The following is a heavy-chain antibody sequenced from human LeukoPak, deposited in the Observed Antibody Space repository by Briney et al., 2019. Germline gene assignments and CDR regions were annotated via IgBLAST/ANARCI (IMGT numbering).Heavy chain of an antibody. D-gene: IGHD6-6*01. J-gene: IGHJ6*03. CDR1: RFTFSNYW. V-gene: IGHV3-7*04. CDR2: IKQDASEK. Sequence: GGSLRLSCAASRFTFSNYWMNLVRQAPGKGLEWVANIKQDASEKYYVDSVRGRFTISRGNAKNSLYLQMDSLRGEDRAVYFCARGVAALMDVWGKGTTVTVSS. CDR3: ARGVAALMDV.